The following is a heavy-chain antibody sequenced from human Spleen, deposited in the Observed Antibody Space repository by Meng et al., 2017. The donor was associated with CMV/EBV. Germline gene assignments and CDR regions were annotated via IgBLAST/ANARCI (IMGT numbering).Heavy chain of an antibody. D-gene: IGHD3-16*01. J-gene: IGHJ4*02. Sequence: GGSLRLSCAGVEFPFSNYWMTWIRQAPGKGLEWVAFIRYDGSNKYYADSVKGRFTISRDNSKNSLYLQMNSLRAEDTAVYYCARQGWGFDYWGQGTLVTVSS. CDR3: ARQGWGFDY. CDR2: IRYDGSNK. CDR1: EFPFSNYW. V-gene: IGHV3-33*08.